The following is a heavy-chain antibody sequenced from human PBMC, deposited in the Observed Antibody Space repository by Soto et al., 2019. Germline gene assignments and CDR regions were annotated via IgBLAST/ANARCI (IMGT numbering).Heavy chain of an antibody. CDR2: IGTLLDP. V-gene: IGHV3-13*05. D-gene: IGHD3-10*01. Sequence: EVQLAESGGGMVQPGGSLRLSCVASGFDFKTHDMHWVRQITGEGLEWVSGIGTLLDPFYADSVRGRFTISRENAKTSVHLQMNSLRTGDTGVYYCARGRSHDFASGPTPKFDPRGQGTLVTVSS. CDR1: GFDFKTHD. CDR3: ARGRSHDFASGPTPKFDP. J-gene: IGHJ5*02.